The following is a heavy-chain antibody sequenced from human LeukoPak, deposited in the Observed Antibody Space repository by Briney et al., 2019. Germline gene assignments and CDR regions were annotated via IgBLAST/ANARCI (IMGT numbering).Heavy chain of an antibody. CDR3: AKENYGDSTGGRFQH. V-gene: IGHV3-30*02. Sequence: PGGSLRLSCAASGFTFSSYGMHWVRQAPGKGLEWVAFIRYDGSNKYYADSVKGRFTISRVNSKNTLYLQMNSLRAEDTAVYYCAKENYGDSTGGRFQHWGQGTLVTVSS. J-gene: IGHJ1*01. CDR1: GFTFSSYG. D-gene: IGHD4-17*01. CDR2: IRYDGSNK.